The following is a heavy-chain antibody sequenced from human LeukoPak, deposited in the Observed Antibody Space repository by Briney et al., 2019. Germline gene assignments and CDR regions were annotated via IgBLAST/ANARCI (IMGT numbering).Heavy chain of an antibody. CDR2: MNPNSGNT. Sequence: ASVKVSCKASGYSFTTYDINWVRQATGQGLEWMGWMNPNSGNTGYAQRFQGRVTMTRDTSISTAYMDLNSLTSEDTAVYYCAKHVRDTGTFDYWGQGTLVTLPS. CDR1: GYSFTTYD. V-gene: IGHV1-8*01. D-gene: IGHD5-18*01. J-gene: IGHJ4*02. CDR3: AKHVRDTGTFDY.